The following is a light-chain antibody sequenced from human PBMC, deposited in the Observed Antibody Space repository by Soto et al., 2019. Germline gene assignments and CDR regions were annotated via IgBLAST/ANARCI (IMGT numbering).Light chain of an antibody. CDR1: QSVSSY. V-gene: IGKV3-11*01. J-gene: IGKJ3*01. CDR2: DAS. CDR3: QPRSNWPPT. Sequence: EIVLTQSAATMSLSPGERAPLSCRASQSVSSYLAWYQQKPGQAPRLLIYDASNRATGIPARFSGSGSGTDFTLTISSLEPEDFAVYYCQPRSNWPPTFGPGTQVDIK.